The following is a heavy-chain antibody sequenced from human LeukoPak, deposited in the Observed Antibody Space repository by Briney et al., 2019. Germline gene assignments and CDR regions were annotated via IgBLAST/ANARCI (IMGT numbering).Heavy chain of an antibody. CDR2: ISSSSSYI. J-gene: IGHJ3*02. Sequence: SGGSLRLSCAASGFTFSSYSMNWVRQAPGKGLEWVSSISSSSSYIYYADSVKGRFTISRDNAKNSLYLQMNSLRAEDTAVYYCARDGIAADSTFVDAFDIWGQGTMVTVSS. CDR1: GFTFSSYS. D-gene: IGHD6-13*01. V-gene: IGHV3-21*01. CDR3: ARDGIAADSTFVDAFDI.